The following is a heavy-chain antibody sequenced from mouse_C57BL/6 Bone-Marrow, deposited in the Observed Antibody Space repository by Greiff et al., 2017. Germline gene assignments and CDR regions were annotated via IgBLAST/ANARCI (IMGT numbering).Heavy chain of an antibody. CDR1: GFNIKDDY. CDR3: TKWLEDFDY. J-gene: IGHJ2*01. V-gene: IGHV14-4*01. D-gene: IGHD1-3*01. Sequence: DVKLQESGAELVRPGASVKLSCTASGFNIKDDYMHWVKQRPEQGLEWIGWIDPENGDTEYASKFQGKATITADTSSNTAYLQLSSLTSEDTAVYYCTKWLEDFDYWGQGTTLTVSS. CDR2: IDPENGDT.